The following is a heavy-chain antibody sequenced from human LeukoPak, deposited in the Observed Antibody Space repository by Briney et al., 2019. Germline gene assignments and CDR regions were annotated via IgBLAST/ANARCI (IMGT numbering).Heavy chain of an antibody. CDR2: IYHSGST. D-gene: IGHD2-15*01. V-gene: IGHV4-38-2*01. CDR3: ARGHYCSGGSCLDY. CDR1: GYSISSGYY. Sequence: SETLSLTCAVSGYSISSGYYRGWIRQPPGKGLEWIGSIYHSGSTYYNPSLKSRVTISVDTSKNQFSLKLSSVTAADTAVYYCARGHYCSGGSCLDYWGQGTLVTVSS. J-gene: IGHJ4*02.